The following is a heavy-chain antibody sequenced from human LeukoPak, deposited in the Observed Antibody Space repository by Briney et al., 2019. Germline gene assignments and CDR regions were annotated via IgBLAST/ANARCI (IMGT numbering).Heavy chain of an antibody. V-gene: IGHV4-61*02. J-gene: IGHJ5*02. Sequence: PSETLSLTCTVSGGSISSGSYYWSWIRQPAGKGLEWIGRIYTSGSTNYNPSLKSRVTISVDTSKNQFSLKLSSVTAADTAVYYCASRKDYLASWFDPWGQGTLVTVSS. D-gene: IGHD2/OR15-2a*01. CDR1: GGSISSGSYY. CDR2: IYTSGST. CDR3: ASRKDYLASWFDP.